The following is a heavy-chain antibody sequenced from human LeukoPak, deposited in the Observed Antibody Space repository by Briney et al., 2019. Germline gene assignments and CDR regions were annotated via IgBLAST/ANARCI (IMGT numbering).Heavy chain of an antibody. CDR1: GYTFTSYY. CDR3: ARDRVIAAAGSFDY. CDR2: INPTGGST. J-gene: IGHJ4*02. D-gene: IGHD6-13*01. V-gene: IGHV1-46*01. Sequence: ASVKVSCKASGYTFTSYYMHWVRQAPGQGLEWMGIINPTGGSTTYAQRFQGRVTMTRDTSTGTVYMELRSLRSEDTAVYYCARDRVIAAAGSFDYWGQGTLVTVSS.